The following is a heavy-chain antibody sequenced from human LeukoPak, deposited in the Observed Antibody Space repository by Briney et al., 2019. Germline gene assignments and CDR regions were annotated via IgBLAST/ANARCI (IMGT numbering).Heavy chain of an antibody. J-gene: IGHJ4*02. Sequence: PSETLSLTCTVSGNSFGDYYWSWIRQPAGKGLEWIGRIYTSGSTNYNPSLKSRVTMSVDTSKNQFSLKLSSVTAADTAVYYCAAGYSSGWIDYWGQGTLVTVSS. CDR1: GNSFGDYY. CDR3: AAGYSSGWIDY. V-gene: IGHV4-4*07. CDR2: IYTSGST. D-gene: IGHD6-19*01.